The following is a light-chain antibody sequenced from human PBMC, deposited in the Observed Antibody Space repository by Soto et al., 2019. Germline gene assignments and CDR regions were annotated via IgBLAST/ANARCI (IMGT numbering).Light chain of an antibody. CDR2: EVS. CDR1: SSDVGGYNS. V-gene: IGLV2-14*01. Sequence: QSALTQPASVSGSPGQSITISCTGTSSDVGGYNSVSWFQQHPSKAPKLIIYEVSHRPSGVSIRFSGSKFGNTASLTISGLQAEDEADYYCNSYRHSTTLVFGTGTKLTVL. CDR3: NSYRHSTTLV. J-gene: IGLJ1*01.